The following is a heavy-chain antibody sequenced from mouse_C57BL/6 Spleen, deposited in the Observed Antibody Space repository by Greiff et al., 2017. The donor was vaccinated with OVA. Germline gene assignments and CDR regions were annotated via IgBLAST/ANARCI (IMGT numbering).Heavy chain of an antibody. CDR1: GYTFTEYT. J-gene: IGHJ3*01. CDR3: ARHEERPSYYYGSSYAFAY. V-gene: IGHV1-62-2*01. Sequence: VQRVESGAELVKPGASVKLSCKASGYTFTEYTIHWVKQRSGQGLEWIGWFYPGSGSIKYNEKFKDKATLTADKSSSTVYMELSRLTSEDSAVYFCARHEERPSYYYGSSYAFAYWGQGTLVTVSA. D-gene: IGHD1-1*01. CDR2: FYPGSGSI.